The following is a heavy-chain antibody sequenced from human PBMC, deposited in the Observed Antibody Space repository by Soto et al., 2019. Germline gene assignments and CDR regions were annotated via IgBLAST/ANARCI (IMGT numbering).Heavy chain of an antibody. D-gene: IGHD6-13*01. CDR1: GGSISSYY. J-gene: IGHJ6*02. CDR3: ARLGYSSSWTPSYGMDV. V-gene: IGHV4-59*08. CDR2: IYYSGST. Sequence: SETLSLTCTVSGGSISSYYWSWIRQPPGKGLEWIGYIYYSGSTNYNPSLKSRVTISVDTSKNQFSLKLSSVTAADTAVYYCARLGYSSSWTPSYGMDVWGQGTTVTVSS.